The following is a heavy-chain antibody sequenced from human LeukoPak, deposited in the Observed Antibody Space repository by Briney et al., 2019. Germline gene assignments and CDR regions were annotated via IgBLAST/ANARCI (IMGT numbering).Heavy chain of an antibody. CDR1: GFTFSSYE. J-gene: IGHJ3*02. CDR2: ISSSSSYI. D-gene: IGHD4-17*01. V-gene: IGHV3-21*01. Sequence: GGSLRLSCAASGFTFSSYEMHWVRQAPGKGLEWVSSISSSSSYIYYADSVKGRFTISRDNAKHSLYLQMNSLRAEDTAVYYCARGHGLANDAFDIWGQGTMVTVSS. CDR3: ARGHGLANDAFDI.